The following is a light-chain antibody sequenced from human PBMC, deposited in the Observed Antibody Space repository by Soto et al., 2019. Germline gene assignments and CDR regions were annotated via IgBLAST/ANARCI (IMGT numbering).Light chain of an antibody. CDR1: QTINNN. V-gene: IGKV1-39*01. Sequence: DIQMTQSPSSLSASVGDRVTISCRTSQTINNNLYWYQQRPGKAPNLLIYSSSSLLSGVTPRFSGSGSGTDFTLTISSLQPEDFATYSCQQTYITPITFGQGTRLDIK. J-gene: IGKJ5*01. CDR2: SSS. CDR3: QQTYITPIT.